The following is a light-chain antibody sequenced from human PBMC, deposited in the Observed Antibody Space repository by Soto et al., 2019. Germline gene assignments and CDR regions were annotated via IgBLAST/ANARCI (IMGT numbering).Light chain of an antibody. V-gene: IGLV2-14*01. J-gene: IGLJ3*02. Sequence: QSALTQPASVSGSPGQSITISCTGTSSDVGGYNYVSWFQQHPGKAPKLKIYEVSNRPSGVSNRFSGSKSGNTASLTISVHQAEDEADYYCTSFTTISTRVFGGGTKLTVL. CDR3: TSFTTISTRV. CDR1: SSDVGGYNY. CDR2: EVS.